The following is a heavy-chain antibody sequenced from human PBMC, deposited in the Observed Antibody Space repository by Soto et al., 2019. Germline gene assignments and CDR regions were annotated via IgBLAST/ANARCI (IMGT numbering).Heavy chain of an antibody. CDR3: ARTPGIAAAGTYSYDYGRVV. Sequence: ASVQDSCQASGYTFTSYATDWVSQAAGQRQGWMGWINAGKGNTKYSQKFQGRVNITRDTSASTAYMYLSSLRSQHTAVYYCARTPGIAAAGTYSYDYGRVVWDKGTTGTVSS. J-gene: IGHJ6*04. CDR2: INAGKGNT. V-gene: IGHV1-3*01. CDR1: GYTFTSYA. D-gene: IGHD6-13*01.